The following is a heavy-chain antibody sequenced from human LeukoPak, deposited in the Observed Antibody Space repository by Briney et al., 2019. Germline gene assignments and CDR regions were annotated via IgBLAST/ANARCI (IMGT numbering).Heavy chain of an antibody. CDR2: ISAYNGNT. D-gene: IGHD6-13*01. V-gene: IGHV1-18*01. Sequence: ASVKVSCKASGYTFTSYGISWVRQAPGQGLEWMGWISAYNGNTNYAQKLQGRVTMTTDTSTSTAYMELRSLRSDDTAVYYCARIAAHNYYYYMDVWGKGTTVTVSS. J-gene: IGHJ6*03. CDR3: ARIAAHNYYYYMDV. CDR1: GYTFTSYG.